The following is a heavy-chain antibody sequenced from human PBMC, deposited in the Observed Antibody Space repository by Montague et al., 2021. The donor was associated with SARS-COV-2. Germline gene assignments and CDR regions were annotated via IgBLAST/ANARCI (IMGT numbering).Heavy chain of an antibody. CDR2: VSSIGGST. D-gene: IGHD6-19*01. V-gene: IGHV3-23*01. Sequence: SRSISFSASGFPFSTYAMSWVRQAPGKGLEWVSTVSSIGGSTFYADSVKGRFTVSRDNSKNTLYLQMNSLRAEDTAVYYCAKDLEQWLVGRDYFDYWGQGTLVTVSS. CDR3: AKDLEQWLVGRDYFDY. J-gene: IGHJ4*02. CDR1: GFPFSTYA.